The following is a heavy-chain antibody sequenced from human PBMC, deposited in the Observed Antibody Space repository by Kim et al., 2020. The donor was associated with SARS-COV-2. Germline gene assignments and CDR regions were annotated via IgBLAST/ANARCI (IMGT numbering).Heavy chain of an antibody. Sequence: SETLSLTCAVYGGSFSGYYWSWIRQPPGKGLEWIGEINHSGSTNYNPSLKSRVTISVDTSKNQFSLKLSSVTAADTAVYYCARFTGLLWFGELLRRNYYYGMDVWGQGTTVTVSS. CDR1: GGSFSGYY. V-gene: IGHV4-34*01. J-gene: IGHJ6*02. CDR2: INHSGST. D-gene: IGHD3-10*01. CDR3: ARFTGLLWFGELLRRNYYYGMDV.